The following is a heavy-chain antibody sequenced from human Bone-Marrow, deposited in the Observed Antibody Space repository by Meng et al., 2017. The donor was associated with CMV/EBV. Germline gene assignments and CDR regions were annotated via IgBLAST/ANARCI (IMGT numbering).Heavy chain of an antibody. CDR3: ARAERWYQLPHPFDY. V-gene: IGHV3-30-3*01. J-gene: IGHJ4*02. Sequence: GESLKISCPASGFTFSSYAMHWVRQAPGKGLEWVAVISYDGSNKYYADSVKGRFTISRDNSKNTLYLQMNSLRAEDTAVYYCARAERWYQLPHPFDYWGQGTRVTVSS. CDR1: GFTFSSYA. D-gene: IGHD2-2*01. CDR2: ISYDGSNK.